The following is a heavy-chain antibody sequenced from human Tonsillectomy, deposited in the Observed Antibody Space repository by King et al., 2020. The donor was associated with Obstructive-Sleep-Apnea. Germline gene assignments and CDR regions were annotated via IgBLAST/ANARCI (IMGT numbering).Heavy chain of an antibody. V-gene: IGHV3-9*01. J-gene: IGHJ3*02. CDR2: ISWNSGSI. CDR1: GFTFDDYA. D-gene: IGHD3-10*01. CDR3: AKDIRFGELSDAFDI. Sequence: DVQLVESGGGLVQPGRSLRLSCAASGFTFDDYAMHWVRHAPGKGLEWVSGISWNSGSIGYADSVKGRFTISRDNAKNSLYLQMNSLRAEDTALYYCAKDIRFGELSDAFDIWGQGTMVTVSS.